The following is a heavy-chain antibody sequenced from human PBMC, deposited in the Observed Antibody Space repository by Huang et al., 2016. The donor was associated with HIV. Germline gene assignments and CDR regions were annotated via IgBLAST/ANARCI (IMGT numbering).Heavy chain of an antibody. V-gene: IGHV3-33*08. J-gene: IGHJ1*01. CDR3: ALKGDSSGWEYFRH. CDR2: IWYDGSNK. CDR1: GFTFSSYG. D-gene: IGHD6-19*01. Sequence: QVQLVESGGGVVQPGRSLRLSCAASGFTFSSYGMHWVRQAPGKGVEWVAVIWYDGSNKDYADSVKGRFTISRDNSKNTLYLQMNSLKTEDTAVYYCALKGDSSGWEYFRHWGQGTLVTVSS.